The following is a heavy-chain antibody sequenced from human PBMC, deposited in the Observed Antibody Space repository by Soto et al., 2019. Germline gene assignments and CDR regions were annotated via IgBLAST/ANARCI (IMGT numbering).Heavy chain of an antibody. Sequence: EVQLLESGGILVHPGGSLRLSCAASGFTFSSYAMTWVRQAPGKGLEWVSAISGRGDSTYYADSVKGRFTISRDQSKNTLYLQMHSLRAEDTAVYYCARGRFLRSRGGDYWGQGTLVTVSS. J-gene: IGHJ4*02. CDR2: ISGRGDST. D-gene: IGHD3-3*01. V-gene: IGHV3-23*01. CDR1: GFTFSSYA. CDR3: ARGRFLRSRGGDY.